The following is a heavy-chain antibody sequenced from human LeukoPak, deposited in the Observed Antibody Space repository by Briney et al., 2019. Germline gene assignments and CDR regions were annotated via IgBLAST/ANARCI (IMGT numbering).Heavy chain of an antibody. CDR3: ARDSIGWSLDY. Sequence: PGGSLRLSCAASGFTFSWYGMSWVRQAPGKGLEWVANIKPDEREKNFVDSVRGRFTISRDNAKNSLYLQMNILRAEDTAVYYCARDSIGWSLDYWGQGTLVTVSS. J-gene: IGHJ4*02. CDR2: IKPDEREK. CDR1: GFTFSWYG. D-gene: IGHD6-19*01. V-gene: IGHV3-7*01.